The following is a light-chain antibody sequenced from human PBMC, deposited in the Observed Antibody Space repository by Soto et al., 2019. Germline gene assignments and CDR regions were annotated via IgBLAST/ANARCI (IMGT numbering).Light chain of an antibody. CDR3: QQYNDWPLT. CDR2: GAL. J-gene: IGKJ3*01. Sequence: EIVMTQSPATLSVSPGERVTLACRASQSVRDNLAWYQQKPGQAPRLLIYGALTRATGIPARFSGSGSGTEFTLTISSLQSVDFAFYYCQQYNDWPLTFGPGTKVDIK. V-gene: IGKV3-15*01. CDR1: QSVRDN.